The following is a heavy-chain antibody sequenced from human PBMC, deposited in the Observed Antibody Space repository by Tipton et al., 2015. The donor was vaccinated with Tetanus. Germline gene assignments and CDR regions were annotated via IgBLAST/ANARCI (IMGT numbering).Heavy chain of an antibody. CDR3: VRVLKGAKCSRSSCYGYGMDV. D-gene: IGHD2-2*01. V-gene: IGHV3-74*01. J-gene: IGHJ6*02. Sequence: SLRLSCAASGFTFPKFPISWVRQAPGKGLVWVSRIDSDGSGTTYADSVKGRFTISRDNAKNTLYLQMNSLRAEDTAVYYCVRVLKGAKCSRSSCYGYGMDVWGQGTTVTVSS. CDR1: GFTFPKFP. CDR2: IDSDGSGT.